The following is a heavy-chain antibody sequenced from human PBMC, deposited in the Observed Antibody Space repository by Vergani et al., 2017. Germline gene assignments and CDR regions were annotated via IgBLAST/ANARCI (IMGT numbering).Heavy chain of an antibody. V-gene: IGHV4-34*01. D-gene: IGHD2-8*01. CDR3: ASVNSETNGHLYYYYYMDV. CDR1: GGSFTSYH. J-gene: IGHJ6*03. CDR2: IDHTGRP. Sequence: QVQLQQWGGGLLKPSETLSLTCVVNGGSFTSYHWTWIRQSPGEGLEWVGDIDHTGRPDYNPSLKSRLTMSVDKSRNQFSLTLHSVTATDTPIYFCASVNSETNGHLYYYYYMDVGGQGTAVTVS.